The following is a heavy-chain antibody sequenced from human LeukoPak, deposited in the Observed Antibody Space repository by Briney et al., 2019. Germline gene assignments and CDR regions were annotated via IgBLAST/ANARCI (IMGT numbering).Heavy chain of an antibody. J-gene: IGHJ4*02. CDR1: GFTFSSYA. Sequence: GGSLRLSCAASGFTFSSYAMHWVRQAPGKGLEWVAVISYDGSNKYYADSVKGRFTISRDNSKNTLHLQMNSLRAEDTAVYYCARVDYWGQGTLVTVSS. V-gene: IGHV3-30-3*01. CDR3: ARVDY. CDR2: ISYDGSNK.